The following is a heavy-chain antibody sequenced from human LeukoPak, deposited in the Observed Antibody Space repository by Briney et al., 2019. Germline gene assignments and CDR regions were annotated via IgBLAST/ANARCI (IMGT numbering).Heavy chain of an antibody. CDR2: MRSKAYGGTT. CDR3: TRTPSVTRNYYYYYMDV. Sequence: PGGSLRLSCTASGFTFGDYDMSWVRQAPGKGLEWVGFMRSKAYGGTTEYAASVKGRFTISRDDSKSIAYLQMNSLKTEDTAAYYCTRTPSVTRNYYYYYMDVWGKGTTVTISS. CDR1: GFTFGDYD. J-gene: IGHJ6*03. V-gene: IGHV3-49*04. D-gene: IGHD4-17*01.